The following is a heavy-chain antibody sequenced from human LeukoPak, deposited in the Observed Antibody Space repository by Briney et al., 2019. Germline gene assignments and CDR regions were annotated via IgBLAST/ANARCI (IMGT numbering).Heavy chain of an antibody. CDR2: FDPEDGET. D-gene: IGHD3-22*01. Sequence: ASVKVSCKVSGYTLTELSMHWVRQAPGKGLEWMGGFDPEDGETIYAQKFQGRVTMTEDTSTDTAYMELSSLRSEDTAVYYCATDLGYYDSSGYYYKWFDPWGQGTLATVSS. V-gene: IGHV1-24*01. CDR3: ATDLGYYDSSGYYYKWFDP. J-gene: IGHJ5*02. CDR1: GYTLTELS.